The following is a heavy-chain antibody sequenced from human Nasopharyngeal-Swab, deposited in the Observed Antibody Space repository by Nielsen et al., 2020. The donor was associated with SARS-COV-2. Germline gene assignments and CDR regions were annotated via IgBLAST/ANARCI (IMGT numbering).Heavy chain of an antibody. CDR2: IYTSGST. D-gene: IGHD3-22*01. CDR1: GGSISSGRYY. J-gene: IGHJ5*02. V-gene: IGHV4-61*02. Sequence: SETLSLTCTVSGGSISSGRYYWSWIRQRAGKGLEWIGRIYTSGSTNYNPSLKSRVTISVDTSKNQFSLNLSSVTAADTAVYYCARAFYYDCSGYYEDWFDPWGQGTLVTVSS. CDR3: ARAFYYDCSGYYEDWFDP.